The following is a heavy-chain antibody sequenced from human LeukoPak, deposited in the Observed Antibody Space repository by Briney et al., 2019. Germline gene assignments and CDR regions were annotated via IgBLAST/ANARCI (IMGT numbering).Heavy chain of an antibody. Sequence: GRSLRLSCVASGFTFSRNALHWVRQAPGKGLEWVATISYDGNNKFHADSVKGRFTISRDNSRNTVYLQMDSLRPEDTAVYHCAKGGIPTGPYYYFYYMDVWGNGTTVTVSS. J-gene: IGHJ6*03. D-gene: IGHD3/OR15-3a*01. V-gene: IGHV3-30*01. CDR2: ISYDGNNK. CDR3: AKGGIPTGPYYYFYYMDV. CDR1: GFTFSRNA.